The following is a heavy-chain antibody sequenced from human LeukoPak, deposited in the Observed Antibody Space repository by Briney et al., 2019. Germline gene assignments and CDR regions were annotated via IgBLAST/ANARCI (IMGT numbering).Heavy chain of an antibody. CDR3: AREWDHPRRFDAFDI. J-gene: IGHJ3*02. Sequence: PGGSLRLSCAASGFTVSSNYMSWVRQAPGKGLEWVSVIYSGGGTYYADSVKGRFTISRDNSKNTLYLQMNSLRAEDTAVYYCAREWDHPRRFDAFDIWGQGTMVTVSS. D-gene: IGHD1-26*01. CDR1: GFTVSSNY. V-gene: IGHV3-66*01. CDR2: IYSGGGT.